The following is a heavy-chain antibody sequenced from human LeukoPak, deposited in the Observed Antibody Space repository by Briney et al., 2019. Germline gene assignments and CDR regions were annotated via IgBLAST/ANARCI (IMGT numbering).Heavy chain of an antibody. D-gene: IGHD3-10*01. Sequence: PGGSLRLSCAASGFTFSDYYMSWVRQAPGKGLEWVSYISGSGSTIYYSDSVKGRFTFSRDNAKNSLYLQMNSPRAEDTAIYFCAREDYYYASGFWGQGTLVTVSS. V-gene: IGHV3-11*04. CDR3: AREDYYYASGF. J-gene: IGHJ4*02. CDR1: GFTFSDYY. CDR2: ISGSGSTI.